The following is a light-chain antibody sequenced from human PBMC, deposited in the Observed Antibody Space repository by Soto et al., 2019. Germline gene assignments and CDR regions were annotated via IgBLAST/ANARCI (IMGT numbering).Light chain of an antibody. V-gene: IGKV1-5*03. Sequence: DIQMTQSPSILSASVGDRVTITCRASQSISTSLAWYQQKPGKAPKLLIYKASSLQSGVPSRFSGSGSGTEFTLTISSLKPDDFATYYCQQYKSVSLLTFGGGTKVDIK. CDR3: QQYKSVSLLT. J-gene: IGKJ4*01. CDR2: KAS. CDR1: QSISTS.